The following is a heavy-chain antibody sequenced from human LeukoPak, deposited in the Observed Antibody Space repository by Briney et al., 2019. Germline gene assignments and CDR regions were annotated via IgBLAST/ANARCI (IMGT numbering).Heavy chain of an antibody. CDR1: GGTFSSYA. D-gene: IGHD1-26*01. V-gene: IGHV1-69*15. Sequence: GASVKVSCKASGGTFSSYAISWERQAPGQGLEWIGRIIPIFGTANYAQKFQGRVTITADESTSTAYMELSSLRSEDTAVYYCARGGWANWFDPWGQGTLVTVSS. J-gene: IGHJ5*02. CDR2: IIPIFGTA. CDR3: ARGGWANWFDP.